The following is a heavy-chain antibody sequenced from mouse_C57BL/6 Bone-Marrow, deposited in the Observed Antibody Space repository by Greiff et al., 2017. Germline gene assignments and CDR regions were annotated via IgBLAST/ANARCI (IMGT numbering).Heavy chain of an antibody. CDR1: GYTFTSYT. D-gene: IGHD2-2*01. V-gene: IGHV1-4*01. Sequence: VKLMESGAELARPGASVKMSCKASGYTFTSYTMHWVKQRPGQGLEWIGYINPSSGYTKYNQKFKDKATLTADKSSSTAYMQLSSLTSEDSAVYYCARAMVTTGGPWFAYWGQGTLVTVSA. CDR2: INPSSGYT. J-gene: IGHJ3*01. CDR3: ARAMVTTGGPWFAY.